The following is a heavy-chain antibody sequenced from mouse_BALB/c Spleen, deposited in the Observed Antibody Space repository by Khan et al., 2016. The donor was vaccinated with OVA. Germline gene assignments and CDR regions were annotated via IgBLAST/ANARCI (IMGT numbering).Heavy chain of an antibody. CDR1: GYTFTDYS. CDR2: ISTDSVNT. J-gene: IGHJ2*01. CDR3: AIRDYFDS. Sequence: QVQLKQSGPELVRPGVSVKISCKGSGYTFTDYSMHWVKQSHAKSLEWIGVISTDSVNTNYNQKFKGKATLTVDKSSSTAYMELARMTSEDSAIDYWAIRDYFDSWGQGTTLTVAS. V-gene: IGHV1S137*01.